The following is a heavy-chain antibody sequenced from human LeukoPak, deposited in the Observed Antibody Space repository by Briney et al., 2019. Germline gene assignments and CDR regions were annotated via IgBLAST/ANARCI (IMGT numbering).Heavy chain of an antibody. D-gene: IGHD2-8*01. CDR2: IDPSDSYT. V-gene: IGHV5-10-1*01. J-gene: IGHJ4*02. CDR3: AIRLNGADEYYFDY. CDR1: GYSFTSYW. Sequence: GESLKISCKGSGYSFTSYWISWVRQMPGKGLEWMGRIDPSDSYTNYSPSFQGHVTISADKSISTAYLQWSSLKASDTAMYYCAIRLNGADEYYFDYWGQGTLVTVSP.